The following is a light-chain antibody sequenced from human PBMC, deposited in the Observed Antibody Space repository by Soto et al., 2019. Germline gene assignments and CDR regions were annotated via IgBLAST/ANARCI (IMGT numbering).Light chain of an antibody. V-gene: IGLV2-11*01. J-gene: IGLJ2*01. CDR3: CSYAGSYTLEV. CDR1: SSDVGAYDY. Sequence: QSVLTQPRSVSGSPGQSVTISCTGTSSDVGAYDYVSWYQRHPGKAPKLMIYDVNERPSGVPDRFSGSKSGNTASLTISGLQAEDEADYYCCSYAGSYTLEVFGGGTKLTVL. CDR2: DVN.